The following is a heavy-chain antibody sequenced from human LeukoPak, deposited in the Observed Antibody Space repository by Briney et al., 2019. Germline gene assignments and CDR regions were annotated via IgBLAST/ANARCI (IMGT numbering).Heavy chain of an antibody. Sequence: GGALLLSCAAAGFTFSNAWMSWGRRAPGKGVEWGGRIKSKTDGGTTDYAAPGKGRFTISRDDSKNTLYLQMNSLKTEDTAVYYCTTDRWEKWELLPDYWGQGTLVTVSS. J-gene: IGHJ4*02. V-gene: IGHV3-15*01. D-gene: IGHD1-26*01. CDR2: IKSKTDGGTT. CDR3: TTDRWEKWELLPDY. CDR1: GFTFSNAW.